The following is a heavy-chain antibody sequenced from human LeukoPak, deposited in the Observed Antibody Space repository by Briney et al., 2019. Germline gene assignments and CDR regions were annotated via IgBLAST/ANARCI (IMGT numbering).Heavy chain of an antibody. V-gene: IGHV1-24*01. CDR2: FDPEDGET. Sequence: ASVKVSCKASGYTFTGYYMHWVRQAPGKGLEWMGGFDPEDGETIYAQKFQGRVTMTEDTSTDTAYMELSSLRSEDTAVYYCATDYYDSSGYLLFDYWGQGTLVTVSS. CDR3: ATDYYDSSGYLLFDY. J-gene: IGHJ4*02. D-gene: IGHD3-22*01. CDR1: GYTFTGYY.